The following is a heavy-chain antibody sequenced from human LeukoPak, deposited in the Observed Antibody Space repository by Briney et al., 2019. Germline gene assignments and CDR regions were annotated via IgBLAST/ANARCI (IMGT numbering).Heavy chain of an antibody. J-gene: IGHJ3*02. D-gene: IGHD3-22*01. V-gene: IGHV3-21*01. CDR2: ISSSSSYI. Sequence: DPGGSLRLSCAASGFTFSSYSMNWVRQAPGKGLEWVSSISSSSSYIYYADSVKGRFTISRDNAKNSLYLQMNSLRAEDTAVYYCARDIVRNYYDSSGYWAFDIWGQGTMVTVSS. CDR3: ARDIVRNYYDSSGYWAFDI. CDR1: GFTFSSYS.